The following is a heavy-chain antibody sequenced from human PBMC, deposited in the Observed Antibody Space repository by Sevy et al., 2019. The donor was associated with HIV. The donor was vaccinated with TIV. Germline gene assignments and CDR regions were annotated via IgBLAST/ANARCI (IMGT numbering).Heavy chain of an antibody. J-gene: IGHJ6*02. D-gene: IGHD3-9*01. CDR3: ARGGPDDILTHYGMDV. CDR1: GGSFSFNG. CDR2: IIPILGTT. Sequence: GASVKVSCKASGGSFSFNGISWVRQAPGQGLEWMAGIIPILGTTKYAQKFQDRVTITADESTSIVYMELTSLRSEDTAVYYCARGGPDDILTHYGMDVWGQGTTVTVSS. V-gene: IGHV1-69*13.